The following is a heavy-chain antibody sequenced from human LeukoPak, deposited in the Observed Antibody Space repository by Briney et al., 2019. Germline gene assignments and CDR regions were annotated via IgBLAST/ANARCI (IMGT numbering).Heavy chain of an antibody. CDR1: GFTFSSYA. Sequence: GGSLRLSFAASGFTFSSYAMSWVRQAPGKGLEWVSGISGSGGSTYYADSVKGRFTISSDNSKNTLYLQMNSLRAEDTALYYCAKMSTYFDSSGYYVNWGQGTLVIVSS. D-gene: IGHD3-22*01. CDR3: AKMSTYFDSSGYYVN. J-gene: IGHJ4*02. CDR2: ISGSGGST. V-gene: IGHV3-23*01.